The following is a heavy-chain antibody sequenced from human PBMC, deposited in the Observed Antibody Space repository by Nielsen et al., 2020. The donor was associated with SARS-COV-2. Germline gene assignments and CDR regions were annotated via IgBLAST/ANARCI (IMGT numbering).Heavy chain of an antibody. J-gene: IGHJ4*02. CDR2: IKSKTDGGTT. CDR3: TTDIWFGELLFDY. V-gene: IGHV3-15*01. Sequence: GGSLRLSCAASGFTFSNAWMSWVRQAPGKGLEWVGRIKSKTDGGTTDYAAPVKGRFTISRDDSKNTLYLQMNSLKTEDTAVHYCTTDIWFGELLFDYWGQGTLVTVSS. D-gene: IGHD3-10*01. CDR1: GFTFSNAW.